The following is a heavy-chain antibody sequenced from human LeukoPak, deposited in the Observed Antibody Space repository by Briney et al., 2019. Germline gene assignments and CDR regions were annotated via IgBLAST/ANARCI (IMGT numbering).Heavy chain of an antibody. D-gene: IGHD6-19*01. CDR3: AKGFKGYVAVAANWGFDY. Sequence: PGGSQRLSCAASGFTFSSYAMSWVRQAPGKGLEWVSAISGSGGSTYYADSVKGRFTISRDNSKNTLYLQMNSLRAEDTAVYYCAKGFKGYVAVAANWGFDYWGQGTLVTVSS. CDR1: GFTFSSYA. V-gene: IGHV3-23*01. CDR2: ISGSGGST. J-gene: IGHJ4*02.